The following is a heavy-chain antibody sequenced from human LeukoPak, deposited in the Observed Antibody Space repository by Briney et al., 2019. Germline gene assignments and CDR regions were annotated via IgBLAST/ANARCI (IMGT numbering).Heavy chain of an antibody. J-gene: IGHJ4*02. Sequence: ASVKVSCKVSGYTLTELSMHWVRQAPGKGLEWMGGFDPEDGETIYAQKFQGRVTMTEDTSTDTAYMELSSLRSEDTAVYYCATPPPKSSSSWYFYYFDYWGQGTLVTVSS. V-gene: IGHV1-24*01. D-gene: IGHD6-13*01. CDR3: ATPPPKSSSSWYFYYFDY. CDR2: FDPEDGET. CDR1: GYTLTELS.